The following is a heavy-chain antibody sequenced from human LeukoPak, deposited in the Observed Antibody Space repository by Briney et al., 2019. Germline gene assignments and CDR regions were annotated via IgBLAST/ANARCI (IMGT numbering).Heavy chain of an antibody. CDR3: ARDPLRNYYDSSGHDY. CDR2: ISSSGSTI. D-gene: IGHD3-22*01. CDR1: GFTFSSYE. J-gene: IGHJ4*02. V-gene: IGHV3-48*03. Sequence: PGGSLRLSCAASGFTFSSYEMNWVRQAPGKGLEWVSYISSSGSTIYYADSVKGRFTISRDNAKNSLYLQMNSLRAEDTALYYCARDPLRNYYDSSGHDYWGQGTLVTVSS.